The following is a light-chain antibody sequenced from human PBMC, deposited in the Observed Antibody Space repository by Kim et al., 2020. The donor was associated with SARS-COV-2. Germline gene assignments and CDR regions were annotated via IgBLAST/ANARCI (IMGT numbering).Light chain of an antibody. CDR2: KDS. CDR1: ALPKQY. Sequence: PGPTARITCSGDALPKQYAYWYQQKPGQAPVLVIYKDSERPSGIPERFSGSSSGTTVTLTISGVQAEDEADYYCQSADSSGTYVVFGGGTQLTVL. V-gene: IGLV3-25*03. CDR3: QSADSSGTYVV. J-gene: IGLJ2*01.